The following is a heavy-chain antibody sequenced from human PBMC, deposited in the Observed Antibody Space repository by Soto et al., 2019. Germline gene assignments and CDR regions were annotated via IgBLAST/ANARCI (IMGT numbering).Heavy chain of an antibody. Sequence: QVQLVQSGAEVKKPGASVKVSCKASGYTFTSYDINWVRQATGQGLEWMGWMNPNSGNTGYAQKFQGRVTMTRNTSISTAYMELSSLGAEDTAVYYCARGITIFGVVPGGGQGTLVTVSS. CDR3: ARGITIFGVVPG. D-gene: IGHD3-3*01. CDR2: MNPNSGNT. V-gene: IGHV1-8*01. J-gene: IGHJ4*02. CDR1: GYTFTSYD.